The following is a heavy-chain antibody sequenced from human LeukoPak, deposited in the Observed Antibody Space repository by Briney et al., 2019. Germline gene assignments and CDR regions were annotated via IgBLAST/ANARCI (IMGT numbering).Heavy chain of an antibody. Sequence: SETQSLICAVYGGSFSGYYWSCLRQPPGKGLECSGEINHSGSTNYNPSLKSRVTISVDTSKSQFSLELSSVSAADTAVYYCARGRNLNDYWGQGTLVTVSS. V-gene: IGHV4-34*01. CDR1: GGSFSGYY. J-gene: IGHJ4*02. CDR2: INHSGST. CDR3: ARGRNLNDY.